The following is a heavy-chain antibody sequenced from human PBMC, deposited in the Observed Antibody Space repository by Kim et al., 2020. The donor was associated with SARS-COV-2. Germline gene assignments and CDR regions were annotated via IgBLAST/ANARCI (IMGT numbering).Heavy chain of an antibody. J-gene: IGHJ5*02. CDR3: ATDGPAHLRFDP. CDR1: GFTFSSYE. V-gene: IGHV3-48*03. CDR2: ISSRGMTI. Sequence: GGSLRLSCAASGFTFSSYEMNWVRQASGKGLEWISYISSRGMTISYADSVKGRFTISRDNAKNSLYLQMNSLRVEDMGVYYCATDGPAHLRFDPWGQGTLVTVSS.